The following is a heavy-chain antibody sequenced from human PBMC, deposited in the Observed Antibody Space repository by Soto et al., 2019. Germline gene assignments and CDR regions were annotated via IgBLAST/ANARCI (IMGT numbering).Heavy chain of an antibody. Sequence: PGGSLRLSCTASGFTFSTNAMHWVRRAPGKGLEWVAVISYDGSYKYYTDSVKGRFTISRDYSMNTLYLQMNSLRAEDTAVYYCAKGVPGIAVAGTGYFQHWGQGTLVNVSS. J-gene: IGHJ1*01. D-gene: IGHD6-19*01. V-gene: IGHV3-30*18. CDR1: GFTFSTNA. CDR3: AKGVPGIAVAGTGYFQH. CDR2: ISYDGSYK.